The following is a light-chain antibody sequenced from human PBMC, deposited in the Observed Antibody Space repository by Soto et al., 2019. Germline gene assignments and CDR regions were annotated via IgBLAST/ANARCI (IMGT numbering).Light chain of an antibody. CDR3: MQALQTPRT. Sequence: DIVMTQSPLSLPVTPGEPASISCRSSQSLLHSNGYNYLDWYLQKPGQSPQLLIYLGSNRASGVPDRFRGSGLGTDFTLKITRVEAEDVGVYFCMQALQTPRTFGQGTKVEI. V-gene: IGKV2-28*01. J-gene: IGKJ1*01. CDR1: QSLLHSNGYNY. CDR2: LGS.